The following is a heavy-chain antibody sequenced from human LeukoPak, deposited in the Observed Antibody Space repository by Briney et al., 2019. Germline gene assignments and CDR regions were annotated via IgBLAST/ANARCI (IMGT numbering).Heavy chain of an antibody. CDR3: ARWSSGWFTLEYYFDY. Sequence: GGSLRLSCAASGFTFSSYAMSWVRQAPGKGLEWVANIKQDGSEKYYVDSVKGRFTISRDNAKNSLYLQMNSLRAEDTAVYYCARWSSGWFTLEYYFDYWGQGTLVTVSS. CDR2: IKQDGSEK. CDR1: GFTFSSYA. J-gene: IGHJ4*02. V-gene: IGHV3-7*01. D-gene: IGHD6-19*01.